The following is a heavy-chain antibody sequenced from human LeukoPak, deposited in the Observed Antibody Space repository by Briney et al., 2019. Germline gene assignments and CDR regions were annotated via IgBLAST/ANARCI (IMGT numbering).Heavy chain of an antibody. CDR1: GFTFSTTA. V-gene: IGHV3-23*01. CDR2: ISGSGDNTVMSGSGENT. CDR3: ATNGAQQLVHAFDI. D-gene: IGHD6-13*01. Sequence: PGGSLRLSCAASGFTFSTTAMGWVRQAPGKGLEWLSVISGSGDNTVMSGSGENTYYADSVKGRFTISRDNSKNTLYLQMDSLRVEDTAVYYCATNGAQQLVHAFDIWGQGTMVTVSS. J-gene: IGHJ3*02.